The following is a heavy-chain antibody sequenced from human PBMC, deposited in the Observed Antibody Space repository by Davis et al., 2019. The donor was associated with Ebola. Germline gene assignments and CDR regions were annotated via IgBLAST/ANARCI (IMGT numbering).Heavy chain of an antibody. CDR2: MHTSGTT. CDR1: GDSISGYY. V-gene: IGHV4-4*07. Sequence: PSETLSLTCTVSGDSISGYYWSWIRQPAGKGLEWLGRMHTSGTTNYNPSLKSRVIMSLDTSQNQFSLRLSSVTAADTAVYYCARSSTDCANGGCYTRANWGQGTLVTVSS. D-gene: IGHD2-8*01. CDR3: ARSSTDCANGGCYTRAN. J-gene: IGHJ4*02.